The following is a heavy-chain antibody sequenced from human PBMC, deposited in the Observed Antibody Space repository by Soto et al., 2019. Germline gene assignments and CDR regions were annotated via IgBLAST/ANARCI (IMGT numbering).Heavy chain of an antibody. J-gene: IGHJ6*03. D-gene: IGHD4-17*01. V-gene: IGHV3-7*01. Sequence: GGSLRLSCAASGFTFSSYWMSWVRQAPGKGLEWVANIKQDGSEKYYVDSVKGRFTISRDNAKNSLYLQMNSLRAEDTAVYYCARVAHDYGDYTYYYYYYMDVWGKGTTVTVSS. CDR1: GFTFSSYW. CDR3: ARVAHDYGDYTYYYYYYMDV. CDR2: IKQDGSEK.